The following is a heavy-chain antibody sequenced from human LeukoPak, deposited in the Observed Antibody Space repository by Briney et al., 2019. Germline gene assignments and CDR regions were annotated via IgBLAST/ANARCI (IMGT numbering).Heavy chain of an antibody. J-gene: IGHJ3*02. CDR2: ITNSGNTI. CDR3: ARPPSSYDAFDI. CDR1: GFTFSSYD. V-gene: IGHV3-48*03. Sequence: GGSLRLSCAASGFTFSSYDMSWGRQAPGKGLEWVSYITNSGNTIYYADSVKGRFTISRDNAKKSLYLQMNSLRAEDTAVYYCARPPSSYDAFDIWGQGTMVTVSS.